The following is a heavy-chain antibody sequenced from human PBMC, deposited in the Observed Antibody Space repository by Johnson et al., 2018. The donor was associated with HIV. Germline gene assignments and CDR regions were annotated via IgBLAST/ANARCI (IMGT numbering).Heavy chain of an antibody. Sequence: QVQLVESGGGLVKPGGSLRLSCAASGFTVSSYGMHWVRQAPGKGLEWVAVIWYDGSNKYYADSVKGRFTISRDNSKNTLYLQMNSLRGEDTAIYYCARDRRDDLYSHQLVLRGQNAFDIWGQGTMVTVSS. V-gene: IGHV3-33*08. CDR2: IWYDGSNK. D-gene: IGHD1-26*01. CDR1: GFTVSSYG. J-gene: IGHJ3*02. CDR3: ARDRRDDLYSHQLVLRGQNAFDI.